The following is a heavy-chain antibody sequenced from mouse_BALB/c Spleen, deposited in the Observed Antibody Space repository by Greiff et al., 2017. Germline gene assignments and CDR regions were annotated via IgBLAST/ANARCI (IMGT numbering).Heavy chain of an antibody. Sequence: QVQLQQSGPELVKPGASVKISCKASGYAFSSSWMNWVKQRPGQGLEWIGRIYPGDGDTNYNGKFKGKATLTADKSSSTAYMQLSSLTSVDSAVYFYASVGQYYFDYWGQGTTLTVSS. V-gene: IGHV1-82*01. J-gene: IGHJ2*01. CDR2: IYPGDGDT. CDR1: GYAFSSSW. D-gene: IGHD6-1*01. CDR3: ASVGQYYFDY.